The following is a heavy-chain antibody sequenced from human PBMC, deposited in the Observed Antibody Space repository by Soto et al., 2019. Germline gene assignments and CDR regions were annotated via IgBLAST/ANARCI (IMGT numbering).Heavy chain of an antibody. V-gene: IGHV4-34*01. CDR2: INHSGST. CDR1: GGSFSGYY. CDR3: ARRLSYDFWGGYYSYYYYYYMDV. D-gene: IGHD3-3*01. Sequence: QVQLQQWGAGLLKPSETLSLTCAVYGGSFSGYYWSWIRQPPGKGLEWIGEINHSGSTNYNPSLKSRVTISVVASASQFSLKLSSVTAADTAVYYCARRLSYDFWGGYYSYYYYYYMDVWGKGTTVTVSS. J-gene: IGHJ6*03.